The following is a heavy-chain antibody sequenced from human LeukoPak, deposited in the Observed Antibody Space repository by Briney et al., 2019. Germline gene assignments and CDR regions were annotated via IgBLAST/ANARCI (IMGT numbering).Heavy chain of an antibody. J-gene: IGHJ4*02. Sequence: PGRSLRLSCTASGFTFCDYAMSWVRQAPGKGLEWVGFIRSKAYGGTTEYAASVKGRFTISRDDSKSIAYLQMNSLKTEDTAVYYCTRNEAKYYDFWSGYSSGPFDYWGQGTPVTVSS. CDR2: IRSKAYGGTT. CDR3: TRNEAKYYDFWSGYSSGPFDY. CDR1: GFTFCDYA. V-gene: IGHV3-49*04. D-gene: IGHD3-3*01.